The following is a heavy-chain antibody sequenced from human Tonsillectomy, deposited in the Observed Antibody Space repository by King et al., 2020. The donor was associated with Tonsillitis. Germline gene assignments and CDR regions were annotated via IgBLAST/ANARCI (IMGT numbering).Heavy chain of an antibody. Sequence: QLVQSGGALVQPGGSLRLSCAASGFTFSTYSMNWVRQAPGKGLEWVSYISSSSSTKYYADSVKGRFTISRDNAKNSLYLQMNSLRDEDTAVYYCATEYCDFPDYWGQGTLFTVSS. J-gene: IGHJ4*02. CDR2: ISSSSSTK. V-gene: IGHV3-48*02. D-gene: IGHD4-17*01. CDR1: GFTFSTYS. CDR3: ATEYCDFPDY.